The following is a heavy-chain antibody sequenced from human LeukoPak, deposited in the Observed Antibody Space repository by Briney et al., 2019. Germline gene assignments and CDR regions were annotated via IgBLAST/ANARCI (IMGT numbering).Heavy chain of an antibody. CDR3: ARSPTGTIADRWVDY. V-gene: IGHV3-7*01. Sequence: GGSLRLSCAASGFTFSSYWMSWVRQAPGKGLEWVANIKQDGSEKYYVDPVKGRFTISRDNAKNSLYLQMNSLRAEDTAVYYCARSPTGTIADRWVDYWGQGTLVTVSS. CDR2: IKQDGSEK. D-gene: IGHD2-21*01. J-gene: IGHJ4*02. CDR1: GFTFSSYW.